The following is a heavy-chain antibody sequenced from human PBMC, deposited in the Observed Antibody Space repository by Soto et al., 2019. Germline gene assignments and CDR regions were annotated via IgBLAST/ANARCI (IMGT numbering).Heavy chain of an antibody. CDR1: GGTFSSYA. CDR2: IIPIFGTA. Sequence: QVQLVQSGAEVKKPGSSVKVSCKASGGTFSSYAISWARQAPGQGLEWMGGIIPIFGTANYAQKFQGRVTITADESTSTAYMELSSLRSEDTAVYYCARGRYCSSTSCPRWGAFDIWGQGTMVTVSS. J-gene: IGHJ3*02. V-gene: IGHV1-69*01. CDR3: ARGRYCSSTSCPRWGAFDI. D-gene: IGHD2-2*01.